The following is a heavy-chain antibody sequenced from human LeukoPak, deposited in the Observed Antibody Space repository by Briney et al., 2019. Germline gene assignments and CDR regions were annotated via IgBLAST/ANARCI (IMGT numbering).Heavy chain of an antibody. V-gene: IGHV4-59*01. CDR2: IYYSGST. D-gene: IGHD2-15*01. Sequence: SETLSLTCTVSAGSISSYYWSWIRPRPGKGLEWIGYIYYSGSTYYNPSPNSRATISVDTSKNLFSLKLSSVTAADTAVYYCARTTEGYCRGRSCYSYYYYMDVWGKGTTVTVSS. J-gene: IGHJ6*03. CDR3: ARTTEGYCRGRSCYSYYYYMDV. CDR1: AGSISSYY.